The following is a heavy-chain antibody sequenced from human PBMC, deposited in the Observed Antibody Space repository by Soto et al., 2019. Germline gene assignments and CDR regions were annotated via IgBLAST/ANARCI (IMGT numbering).Heavy chain of an antibody. Sequence: GASVKVSCKASGYTFTSYGISWVRQAPGQGLEWMGWISAYNGNTNYAQKLQGRVTMTTDTSTSTAYMELRSLRSDDTAVYYCAKTYGSGSEINWFDPWGQGTLVTVSS. CDR1: GYTFTSYG. CDR2: ISAYNGNT. D-gene: IGHD3-10*01. CDR3: AKTYGSGSEINWFDP. V-gene: IGHV1-18*01. J-gene: IGHJ5*02.